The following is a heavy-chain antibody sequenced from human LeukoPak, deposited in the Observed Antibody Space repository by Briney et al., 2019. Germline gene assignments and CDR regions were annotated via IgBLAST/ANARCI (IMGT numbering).Heavy chain of an antibody. Sequence: GGSQRLSCAASGFSFSSYDMHWVRQPTGKGLEWVSSVGTAGDAYYPGYMKGRFTISRENAKNSLYLQMSSLRAGDTAVYYCVRRDGYNSLDQWGQGTLVSVSS. V-gene: IGHV3-13*01. CDR1: GFSFSSYD. CDR2: VGTAGDA. J-gene: IGHJ4*02. CDR3: VRRDGYNSLDQ. D-gene: IGHD5-24*01.